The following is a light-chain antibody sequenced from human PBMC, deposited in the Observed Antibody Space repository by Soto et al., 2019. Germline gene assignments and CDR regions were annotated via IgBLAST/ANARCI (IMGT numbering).Light chain of an antibody. V-gene: IGLV1-47*01. Sequence: QSVLTQPPSASGTPGQRVTISCSGSSSNIGSNYVYWYQQLPGTAPKLLIYRNNQRPSGVPDRFSGSKSGTSASLAITGLQAEDEADYYCQSYDSSLSGSKVFGGGTKLTVL. J-gene: IGLJ3*02. CDR1: SSNIGSNY. CDR3: QSYDSSLSGSKV. CDR2: RNN.